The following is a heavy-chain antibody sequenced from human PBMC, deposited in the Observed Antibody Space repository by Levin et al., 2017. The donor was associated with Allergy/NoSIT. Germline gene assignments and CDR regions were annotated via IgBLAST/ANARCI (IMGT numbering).Heavy chain of an antibody. V-gene: IGHV3-15*01. D-gene: IGHD2-2*01. CDR1: GFSIAGAW. Sequence: GGSLRLSCATSGFSIAGAWMTWIRQAPGKGLEWAGRIKSKASGGTADYAAAVNDRFIISRDDSQSTLYLQMNSLSTEDTAVYYCNTWLMRGTMNDYWGQGTQVTVSS. CDR2: IKSKASGGTA. CDR3: NTWLMRGTMNDY. J-gene: IGHJ4*02.